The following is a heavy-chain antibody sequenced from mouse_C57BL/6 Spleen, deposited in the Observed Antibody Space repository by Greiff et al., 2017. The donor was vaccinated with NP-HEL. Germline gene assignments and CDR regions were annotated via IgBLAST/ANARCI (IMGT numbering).Heavy chain of an antibody. CDR1: GYAFSSYW. V-gene: IGHV1-80*01. CDR2: IYPGDGDT. J-gene: IGHJ4*01. CDR3: ARSSYYGSSYDAMDY. D-gene: IGHD1-1*01. Sequence: VQLQQSGAELVKPGASVKISCKASGYAFSSYWMNWVKQRPGKGLEWIGQIYPGDGDTNYNGKFKGKATLTADKSSSTAYMQLSSLTSEDSAVYVGARSSYYGSSYDAMDYWGQGTSVTVSS.